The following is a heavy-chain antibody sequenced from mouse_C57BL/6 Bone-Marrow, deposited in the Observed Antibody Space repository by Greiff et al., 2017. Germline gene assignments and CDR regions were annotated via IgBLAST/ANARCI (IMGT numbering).Heavy chain of an antibody. CDR1: GYTFTSYW. CDR3: ARRGGRCDEAMDY. CDR2: IYPGSGST. J-gene: IGHJ4*01. Sequence: QVHVKQSGAELVKPGASVKMSCKASGYTFTSYWITWVKQRPGQGLEWIGDIYPGSGSTNYNEKFKSKATLTVDTSSSTAYMQLSSLTSEDSAVYYCARRGGRCDEAMDYWGQGTTVTVSS. V-gene: IGHV1-55*01.